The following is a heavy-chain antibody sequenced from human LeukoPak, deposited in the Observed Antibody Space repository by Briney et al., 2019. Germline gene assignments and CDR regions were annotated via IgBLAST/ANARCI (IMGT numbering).Heavy chain of an antibody. J-gene: IGHJ4*02. CDR1: GFTFSSYS. V-gene: IGHV3-21*01. CDR3: ARDRYCSSTSCYLGYYFDY. Sequence: GGSLRLSCAASGFTFSSYSMNRVRQAPGKGLEWVSSISSSSSYIYYADSVKGRFTISRDNAKNSLYLQMNSLRAEDTAVYYCARDRYCSSTSCYLGYYFDYWGQGTLVTVSS. D-gene: IGHD2-2*01. CDR2: ISSSSSYI.